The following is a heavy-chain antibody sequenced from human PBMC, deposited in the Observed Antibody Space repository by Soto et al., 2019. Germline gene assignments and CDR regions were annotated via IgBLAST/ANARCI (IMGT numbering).Heavy chain of an antibody. D-gene: IGHD3-10*01. V-gene: IGHV3-53*01. CDR1: GFTVGNNY. Sequence: EVQLVESGGGLIQPGGSLKLSCAASGFTVGNNYMSWVRQAPGKGLEWVSLIYSTGTTNYADSVKGRFTVSRDHAKNTQYLQMNSLTAEDTAVYYCAKDGSGAGSHYNSLGSWGQGTLVTVSS. CDR3: AKDGSGAGSHYNSLGS. CDR2: IYSTGTT. J-gene: IGHJ5*02.